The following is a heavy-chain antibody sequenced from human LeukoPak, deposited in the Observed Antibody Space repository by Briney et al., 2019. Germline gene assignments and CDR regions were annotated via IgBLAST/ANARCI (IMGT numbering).Heavy chain of an antibody. CDR1: GGPFNGYY. Sequence: SETLSPICAVYGGPFNGYYWSWIRHPPGKGLEWIGEINHSGSATYNPSLKSRVTISIDTSKNQFSLKLSSVTAADTAVYYCARVFGAYSGSYYWGQGTLVTVSS. CDR3: ARVFGAYSGSYY. D-gene: IGHD1-26*01. J-gene: IGHJ4*02. CDR2: INHSGSA. V-gene: IGHV4-34*01.